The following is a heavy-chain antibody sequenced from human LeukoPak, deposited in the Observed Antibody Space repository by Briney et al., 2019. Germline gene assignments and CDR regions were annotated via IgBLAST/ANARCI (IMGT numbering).Heavy chain of an antibody. V-gene: IGHV6-1*01. CDR2: TYYRSKWYN. D-gene: IGHD6-6*01. Sequence: SQTLSLTCAISGDIVSSTIAAWNWIRQSPSRGLEWLGRTYYRSKWYNDYAVSVKGRVTINPDTSKNQFSLQLNSVTPEDTAVYYCARGDSSSSGWFDPWGQGTLVTVSS. CDR3: ARGDSSSSGWFDP. CDR1: GDIVSSTIAA. J-gene: IGHJ5*02.